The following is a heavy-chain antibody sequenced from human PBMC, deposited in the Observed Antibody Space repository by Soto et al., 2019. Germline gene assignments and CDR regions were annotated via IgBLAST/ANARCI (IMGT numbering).Heavy chain of an antibody. D-gene: IGHD5-12*01. Sequence: PSETLSLTCPVSGDSLSRRGFYWNWIRHLPGKGLEWIGYISYSGATYYSPSLKSRLTISMDTSKNHLSLNLTSVTAADTAIYYCARQSTITGNYYFDYWGPGTLVTVSS. V-gene: IGHV4-31*03. CDR3: ARQSTITGNYYFDY. CDR2: ISYSGAT. J-gene: IGHJ4*02. CDR1: GDSLSRRGFY.